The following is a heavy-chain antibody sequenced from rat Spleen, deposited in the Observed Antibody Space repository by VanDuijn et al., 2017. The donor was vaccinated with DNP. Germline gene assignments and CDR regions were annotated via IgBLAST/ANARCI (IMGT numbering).Heavy chain of an antibody. J-gene: IGHJ4*01. V-gene: IGHV2-30*01. CDR3: ARVPNTYYVMDA. Sequence: VQLRESGPGLMQPSQTLSLTCTVSGFSLTDFNVHWIRQPTGKGLEWMGIIWTGGTTAYNSLFKSRLSFTRDTSKSQVFLKMNSLQTEDTATYYCARVPNTYYVMDAWGQGASVTVSS. D-gene: IGHD3-8*01. CDR2: IWTGGTT. CDR1: GFSLTDFN.